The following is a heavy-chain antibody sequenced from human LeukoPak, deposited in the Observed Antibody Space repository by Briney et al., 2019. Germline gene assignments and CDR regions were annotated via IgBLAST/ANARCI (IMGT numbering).Heavy chain of an antibody. CDR2: IIPICGTA. V-gene: IGHV1-69*13. CDR3: ARVDYYDSSGYEFDY. J-gene: IGHJ4*02. CDR1: GCILRSYA. D-gene: IGHD3-22*01. Sequence: ASVKVSCKPSGCILRSYAISGVRQAPGQALEWMGRIIPICGTANYTQKFQDRVTITADESTSTAYMELSSLRSEDTAVYYGARVDYYDSSGYEFDYWGQGTLVTVSS.